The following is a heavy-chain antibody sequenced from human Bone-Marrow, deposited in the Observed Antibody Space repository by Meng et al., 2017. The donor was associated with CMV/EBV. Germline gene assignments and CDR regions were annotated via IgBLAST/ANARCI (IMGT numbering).Heavy chain of an antibody. CDR1: GGTFSSYA. D-gene: IGHD3-10*01. V-gene: IGHV1-69*10. CDR2: IIPILGIA. CDR3: ARGLHAYYYGSGSYYNGFDP. J-gene: IGHJ5*02. Sequence: SVNVSCKASGGTFSSYAISWVRQAPGQGLEWMGGIIPILGIANYAQKFQGRVTITADKSTSTAYMELSSLRSEDTAVYYCARGLHAYYYGSGSYYNGFDPWGRGTLVTVAS.